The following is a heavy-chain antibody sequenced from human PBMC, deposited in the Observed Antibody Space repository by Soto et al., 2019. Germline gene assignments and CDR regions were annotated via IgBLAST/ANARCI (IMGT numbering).Heavy chain of an antibody. CDR1: GGSISSSSYY. CDR2: IYYSGST. J-gene: IGHJ5*02. Sequence: PSETLSLTCTVSGGSISSSSYYWGWIRQPPGKGLEWMGGIYYSGSTYFNPSLKSRVTISVDTSKNQFSLKLSSVTAADTAVYYCARGRPGIEGVDPRGQGTLVPVSS. CDR3: ARGRPGIEGVDP. V-gene: IGHV4-39*01. D-gene: IGHD1-26*01.